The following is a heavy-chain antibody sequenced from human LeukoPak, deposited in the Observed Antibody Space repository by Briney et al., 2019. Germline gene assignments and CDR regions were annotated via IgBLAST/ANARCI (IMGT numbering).Heavy chain of an antibody. CDR3: ARDLYSPPDV. CDR2: INPDGSET. CDR1: GFNFRNYW. V-gene: IGHV3-7*01. Sequence: GGSLRLSCVVSGFNFRNYWMTWVRQAPGKGLEWLAIINPDGSETSYEDSVKGRFIVSRDNDNNSLSLDLTSVRAEDTALYYCARDLYSPPDVWGQGTSVTVSS. J-gene: IGHJ6*02. D-gene: IGHD2-21*01.